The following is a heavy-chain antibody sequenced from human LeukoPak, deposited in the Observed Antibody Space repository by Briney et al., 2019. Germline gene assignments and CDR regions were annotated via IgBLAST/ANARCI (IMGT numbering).Heavy chain of an antibody. D-gene: IGHD6-13*01. CDR1: GGSITSSSHF. V-gene: IGHV4-39*01. CDR3: AREEASAGDY. J-gene: IGHJ4*02. CDR2: IHYTGST. Sequence: PSETLSLTCTVSGGSITSSSHFWARIRQPPGKGLEWIASIHYTGSTFYSPSPQSRVTISVDTSKNQFSLNLRSVTATDTAVYYCAREEASAGDYWGQGTLVTASS.